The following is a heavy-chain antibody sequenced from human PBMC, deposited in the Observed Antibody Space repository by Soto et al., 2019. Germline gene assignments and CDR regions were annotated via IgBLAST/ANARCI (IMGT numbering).Heavy chain of an antibody. CDR2: IYYSGST. Sequence: QVQLQESGPGLVKPSQTLSLTCTVSGGSISSGGYYWSWIRQHPGKGLEWIGYIYYSGSTYYNPSLKSRVTISVDTSKTQFSLKLSSVTAADTAVYYCARDVTMVRGVTIRWFDPWGQGTLVTVSS. V-gene: IGHV4-31*03. CDR1: GGSISSGGYY. D-gene: IGHD3-10*01. CDR3: ARDVTMVRGVTIRWFDP. J-gene: IGHJ5*02.